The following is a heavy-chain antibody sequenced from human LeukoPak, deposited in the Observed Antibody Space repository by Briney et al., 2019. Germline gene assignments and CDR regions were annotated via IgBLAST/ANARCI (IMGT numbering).Heavy chain of an antibody. D-gene: IGHD3-16*02. V-gene: IGHV3-20*04. CDR1: GFNFDDFG. CDR3: ARWELSGRVMERLSWIDH. J-gene: IGHJ4*02. CDR2: INWNGGGT. Sequence: GGSLRLSCAASGFNFDDFGMTWVRQAPGKGLEWVSGINWNGGGTGYADSVKGRFTISRDNAKKILYLQMNSLRVEDTAVYYCARWELSGRVMERLSWIDHWGQGALVTVSS.